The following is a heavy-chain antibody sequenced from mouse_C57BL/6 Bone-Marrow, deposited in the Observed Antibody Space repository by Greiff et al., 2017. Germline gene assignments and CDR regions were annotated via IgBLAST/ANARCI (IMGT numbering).Heavy chain of an antibody. CDR1: GYTFTDYY. J-gene: IGHJ4*01. D-gene: IGHD2-1*01. V-gene: IGHV1-26*01. CDR2: INPNNGGT. CDR3: APIYYLGAMDD. Sequence: VQLKQSGPELVKPGASVTISCKASGYTFTDYYMNWVKQSHGKSLGWIGDINPNNGGTSYNQKFTGQATLTVDKSSSTAYMELRSLTSEDSAVYYWAPIYYLGAMDDWGQGTSVTVSS.